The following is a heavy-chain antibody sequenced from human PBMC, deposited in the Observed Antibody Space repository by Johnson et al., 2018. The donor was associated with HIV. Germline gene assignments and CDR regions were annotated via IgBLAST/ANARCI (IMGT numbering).Heavy chain of an antibody. CDR1: GFTFSTYA. Sequence: VQLVESGGGVVQPGRSLRLSCAASGFTFSTYAMHWVRQAPGKGLEYVSGVSSNGGKTYYANSVKGRFTISRDNSKNTLYLQMGSLRVEDTAVYYCAKSPGMDYGGNSGAFDMWGQGTMGSVAS. CDR3: AKSPGMDYGGNSGAFDM. CDR2: VSSNGGKT. J-gene: IGHJ3*02. V-gene: IGHV3-64*01. D-gene: IGHD4-23*01.